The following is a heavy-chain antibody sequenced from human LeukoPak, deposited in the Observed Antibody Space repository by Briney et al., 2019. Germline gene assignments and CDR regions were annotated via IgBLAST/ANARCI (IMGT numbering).Heavy chain of an antibody. CDR3: ARAPRVALAGTGRNWFDP. D-gene: IGHD6-19*01. V-gene: IGHV4-38-2*02. CDR1: GYSISSGYY. CDR2: IYHSGST. J-gene: IGHJ5*02. Sequence: SETLSLTCTVSGYSISSGYYWVWIRQPPGKGLEWIASIYHSGSTDYNPSLKSRVTISVDTSKNQFSLKLSSVTAADTAVYYCARAPRVALAGTGRNWFDPWGQGTLVTVSS.